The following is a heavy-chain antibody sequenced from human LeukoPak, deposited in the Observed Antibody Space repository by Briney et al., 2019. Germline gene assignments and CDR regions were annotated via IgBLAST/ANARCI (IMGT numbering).Heavy chain of an antibody. CDR1: GHTLSQLH. D-gene: IGHD1-1*01. V-gene: IGHV1-24*01. Sequence: ASVKVSCKVSGHTLSQLHMHWVRQAPVKGLEWMGGFVPEDGEIISAQNFQGRVTMTESTSTDTAYMELRRLTSDDTAVYYCAASSPKNWKAQDYWGQGTLLTVSS. J-gene: IGHJ4*02. CDR2: FVPEDGEI. CDR3: AASSPKNWKAQDY.